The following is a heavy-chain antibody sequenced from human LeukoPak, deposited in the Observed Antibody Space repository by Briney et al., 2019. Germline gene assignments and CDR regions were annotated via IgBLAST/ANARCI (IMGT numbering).Heavy chain of an antibody. CDR1: GFAFSDYA. Sequence: GGSLRLSCAASGFAFSDYAMHWVRQAPGKGLEWVAVISYDGGNKYYADSVKGRFTISRDNAKNSLYLQMNSLRAEDTAVYYCARDSGSYYVDYYYYYGMDVWGQGTTVTVSS. J-gene: IGHJ6*02. D-gene: IGHD1-26*01. V-gene: IGHV3-30*04. CDR2: ISYDGGNK. CDR3: ARDSGSYYVDYYYYYGMDV.